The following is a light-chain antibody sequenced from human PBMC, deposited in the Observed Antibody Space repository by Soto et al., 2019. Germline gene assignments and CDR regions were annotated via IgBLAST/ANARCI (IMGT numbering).Light chain of an antibody. Sequence: QPVLTQPASVSGSPGQSITISCTGTSSDVGGYNYVSWYQQHPGKAPKLMIYEVSNRPSGISNRFSGSKSGNTASLTISGLQAEDEADYYCSSYTSRNTLDVFGNGTKVTVL. CDR2: EVS. CDR3: SSYTSRNTLDV. CDR1: SSDVGGYNY. J-gene: IGLJ1*01. V-gene: IGLV2-14*01.